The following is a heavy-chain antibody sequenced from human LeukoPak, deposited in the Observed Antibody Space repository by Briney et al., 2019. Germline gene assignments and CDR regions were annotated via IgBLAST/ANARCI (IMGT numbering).Heavy chain of an antibody. CDR1: GYTFTSYY. Sequence: ASVKVSCKASGYTFTSYYMHWVRQAPGQGLEWMGIISPFGGSTSYAQKFQGRVTMTRDTSTGTAYMELSSLRSEDTAVYYCARAAKAYLYGSGSYCFDYWGQGTLVTVSS. J-gene: IGHJ4*02. D-gene: IGHD3-10*01. V-gene: IGHV1-46*01. CDR2: ISPFGGST. CDR3: ARAAKAYLYGSGSYCFDY.